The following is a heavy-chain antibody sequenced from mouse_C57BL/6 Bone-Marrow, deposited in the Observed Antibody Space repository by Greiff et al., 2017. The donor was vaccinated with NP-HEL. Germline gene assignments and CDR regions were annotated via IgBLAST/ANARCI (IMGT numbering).Heavy chain of an antibody. D-gene: IGHD1-1*01. Sequence: VQLQQSGAELVRPGASVKLSCTASGFNIKDDYMHWVKQRPEQGLEWIGWIDPENGDTEYASKFQGKATITADTSSNTAYLQLSSLTSEDTAVYYCRGYYGSSRYVDVWGTGTTVTVSS. J-gene: IGHJ1*03. CDR1: GFNIKDDY. V-gene: IGHV14-4*01. CDR2: IDPENGDT. CDR3: RGYYGSSRYVDV.